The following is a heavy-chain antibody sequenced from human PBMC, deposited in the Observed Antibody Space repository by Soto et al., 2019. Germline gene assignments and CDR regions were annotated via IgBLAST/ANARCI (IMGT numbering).Heavy chain of an antibody. Sequence: GGSLRLSCAASGFTFSSYAMNWVRQAPGKGLEWVSAISGSGGSTYYADSVKGRFTISRDNSKNTLYLQMNSLRAEDTAVYYCAKDREGKSSSGWYIAEYFQHWGQGTLVTVSS. J-gene: IGHJ1*01. CDR2: ISGSGGST. V-gene: IGHV3-23*01. D-gene: IGHD6-19*01. CDR1: GFTFSSYA. CDR3: AKDREGKSSSGWYIAEYFQH.